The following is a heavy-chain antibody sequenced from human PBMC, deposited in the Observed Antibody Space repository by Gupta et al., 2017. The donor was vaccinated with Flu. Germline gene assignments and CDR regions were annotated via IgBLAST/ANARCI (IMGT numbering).Heavy chain of an antibody. CDR2: ISTTGDTK. D-gene: IGHD3-3*01. J-gene: IGHJ4*02. V-gene: IGHV3-11*01. CDR1: GFTFRDYY. Sequence: QVQLVESGGGLVKPGGSLRLSCEASGFTFRDYYMTWIRQAPGKGLAWVSYISTTGDTKHYGESVKGRFTISRDNAKNSLSLQMNSLRAEDTAMYFCVRGGLYDFWSGSPNFDYWGQGILVSVSS. CDR3: VRGGLYDFWSGSPNFDY.